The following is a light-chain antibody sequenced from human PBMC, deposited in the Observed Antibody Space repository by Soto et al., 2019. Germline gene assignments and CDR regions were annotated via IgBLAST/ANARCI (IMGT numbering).Light chain of an antibody. Sequence: DIQMTQSPSSLAASVGDRVTITCRARQNIHNRLAWYQQKPWKAPKLLIYSASSLESGVPSRFNGSASGTEFTLTISSLHPDDFDNCYCHQYFHDYTFGQVTKVEIK. J-gene: IGKJ2*01. CDR2: SAS. CDR3: HQYFHDYT. V-gene: IGKV1-5*03. CDR1: QNIHNR.